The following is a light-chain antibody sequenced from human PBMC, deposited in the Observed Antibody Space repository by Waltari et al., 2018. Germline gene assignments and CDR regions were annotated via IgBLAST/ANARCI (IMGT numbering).Light chain of an antibody. J-gene: IGKJ4*01. CDR1: QSISDS. V-gene: IGKV1-39*01. CDR2: AAS. CDR3: QQSYNDPLT. Sequence: DIQMTQSPSSLSASVGDRVTINCRASQSISDSLNWYQQKPGKAPKLLIYAASTLQSGVPSRFSGSGYGTDFTLTISMLQREDFATYYCQQSYNDPLTFGGGTKMEIK.